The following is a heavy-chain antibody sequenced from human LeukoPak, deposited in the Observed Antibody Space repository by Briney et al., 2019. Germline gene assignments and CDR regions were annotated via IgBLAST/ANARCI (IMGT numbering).Heavy chain of an antibody. CDR1: GFTFSSYW. CDR2: IKQDGSEK. CDR3: ARVPYNWNLNYYYDMDV. Sequence: GGSLRLSCAASGFTFSSYWMTWVRQAPGKGLERVANIKQDGSEKYYVDSVKGRFTISRDNAKNSLYLQMNSLRAEDTAVYYCARVPYNWNLNYYYDMDVWGLGTTVTVSS. V-gene: IGHV3-7*01. D-gene: IGHD1-7*01. J-gene: IGHJ6*02.